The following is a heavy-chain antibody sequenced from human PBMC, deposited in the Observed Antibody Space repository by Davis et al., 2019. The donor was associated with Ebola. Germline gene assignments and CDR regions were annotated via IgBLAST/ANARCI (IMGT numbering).Heavy chain of an antibody. V-gene: IGHV3-23*01. D-gene: IGHD2-15*01. CDR3: AKKGSGSWYVDY. Sequence: GESLKISCAASGFTFSSYSMSWVCQAPGKGLEWVSAISGSGGSTYYADSVKGRFTISRDNSKNTLYLQMNSLRAEDTAVYYCAKKGSGSWYVDYWGQGTLVTVSS. CDR2: ISGSGGST. J-gene: IGHJ4*02. CDR1: GFTFSSYS.